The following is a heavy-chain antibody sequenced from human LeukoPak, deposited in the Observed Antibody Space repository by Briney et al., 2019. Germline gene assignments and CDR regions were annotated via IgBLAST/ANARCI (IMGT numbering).Heavy chain of an antibody. V-gene: IGHV3-53*01. Sequence: AGGSLRLSCAASGFTVSSNHMRWVRQAQGKGREWVSIIYSGCGTYYADSVRGRFTISRDNSKNTLYLQMNSLRAEDTAVYYCARRSPIAATGTRRLEDWGQGTLVTVSS. CDR2: IYSGCGT. CDR3: ARRSPIAATGTRRLED. CDR1: GFTVSSNH. D-gene: IGHD6-13*01. J-gene: IGHJ4*02.